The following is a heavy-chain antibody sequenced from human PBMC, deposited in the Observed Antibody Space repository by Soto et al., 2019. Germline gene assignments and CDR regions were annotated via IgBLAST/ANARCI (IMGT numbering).Heavy chain of an antibody. D-gene: IGHD6-19*01. J-gene: IGHJ4*02. CDR1: GLTLNSFA. V-gene: IGHV3-30-3*01. Sequence: QVHLVESGGGVVQAGRSLRLSCAASGLTLNSFAIHWVRQAPGKGLEWVSVISEDGGNKYFAESVRGRFLISRDNSKNTVYLQMNSQILEDTAVYFCARRLTRTVSALGYWGQGTLVSVSS. CDR2: ISEDGGNK. CDR3: ARRLTRTVSALGY.